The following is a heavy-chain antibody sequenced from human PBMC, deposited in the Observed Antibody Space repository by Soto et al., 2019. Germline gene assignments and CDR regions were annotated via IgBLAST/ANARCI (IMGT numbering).Heavy chain of an antibody. J-gene: IGHJ4*02. CDR3: AHRQRTVYLDY. CDR1: GFSLSTSGVG. V-gene: IGHV2-5*02. CDR2: IYWDDDK. D-gene: IGHD4-17*01. Sequence: QITLKESGPTLVKPTQTLTLTCTFSGFSLSTSGVGVGWIRQPPGKALEWLALIYWDDDKRYSPSLKSRLTITEDTSKNQVVLTMPNMDPVDTASYCCAHRQRTVYLDYWGQGTLVTVSS.